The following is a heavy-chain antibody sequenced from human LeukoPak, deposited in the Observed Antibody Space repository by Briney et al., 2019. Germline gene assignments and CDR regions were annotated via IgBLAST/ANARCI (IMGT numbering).Heavy chain of an antibody. V-gene: IGHV3-30*02. CDR2: IRFDGSHK. D-gene: IGHD3-9*01. J-gene: IGHJ5*02. CDR1: GFNFRNYA. Sequence: GGSLRLSCAASGFNFRNYAMHWVRQAPGKEPEWVALIRFDGSHKYYADSVKGRFTISRDNSKNTLYLQMNSLRADDTAVYYCAKGYYDILTDYFHNWFNPWGQGTLVIVSS. CDR3: AKGYYDILTDYFHNWFNP.